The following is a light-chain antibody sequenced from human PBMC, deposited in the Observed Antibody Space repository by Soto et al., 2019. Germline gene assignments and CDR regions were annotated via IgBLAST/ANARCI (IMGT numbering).Light chain of an antibody. CDR1: RTINTY. V-gene: IGKV1-39*01. Sequence: DVRMTQSPSSLSASVGDTITITCRASRTINTYLNWFQQKPGEPPRLLIYGASTLHDGVPSRFSGSGSGADFTLTISGLQPEDVGIYYCQQCHATPLTFGQGTRLEV. J-gene: IGKJ5*01. CDR2: GAS. CDR3: QQCHATPLT.